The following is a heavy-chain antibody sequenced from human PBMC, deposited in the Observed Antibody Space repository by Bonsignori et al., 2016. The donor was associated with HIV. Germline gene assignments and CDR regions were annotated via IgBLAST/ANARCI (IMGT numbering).Heavy chain of an antibody. CDR3: ARGPTWSYYYDSSGYWGY. V-gene: IGHV4-34*01. Sequence: WIRQPPGKGLEWIGEINHSGSTNYNPSLKSRVTISVDTSKNQFSLKLSSVTAADTAVYYCARGPTWSYYYDSSGYWGYWGQGTLVTVSS. J-gene: IGHJ4*02. CDR2: INHSGST. D-gene: IGHD3-22*01.